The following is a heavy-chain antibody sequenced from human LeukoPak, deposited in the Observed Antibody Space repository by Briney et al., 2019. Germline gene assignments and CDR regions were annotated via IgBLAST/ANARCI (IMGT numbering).Heavy chain of an antibody. CDR2: IYSGGST. D-gene: IGHD2-15*01. CDR1: EFTASDTY. Sequence: PGGSLRLSCAASEFTASDTYMSWFRQAPGKGLEWVSVIYSGGSTYYADSVKGRFTISRDNSKNTLYLQMNSLRVEDTAVYYCAGGVVAPDYWGQGTLVTVSS. J-gene: IGHJ4*02. CDR3: AGGVVAPDY. V-gene: IGHV3-66*01.